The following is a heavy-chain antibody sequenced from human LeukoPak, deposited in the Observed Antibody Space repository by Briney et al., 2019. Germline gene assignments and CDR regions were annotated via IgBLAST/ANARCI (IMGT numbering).Heavy chain of an antibody. CDR2: IYTSGST. CDR1: GGSISSGSYY. V-gene: IGHV4-61*02. D-gene: IGHD5-24*01. Sequence: SQTLSLTCTVSGGSISSGSYYWSWIRQPAGKGLEWIGRIYTSGSTNYNPSLKSRVTISVDTSKNQFSLKLSSVTAADTAVYYCARTLQFHYYFDYWGQGTLVTVSS. CDR3: ARTLQFHYYFDY. J-gene: IGHJ4*02.